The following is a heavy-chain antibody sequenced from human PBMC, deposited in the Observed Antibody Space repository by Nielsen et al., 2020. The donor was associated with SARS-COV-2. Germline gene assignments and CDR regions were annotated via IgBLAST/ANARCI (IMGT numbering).Heavy chain of an antibody. D-gene: IGHD3-3*01. J-gene: IGHJ5*02. CDR1: GYTFTGYY. Sequence: ASVKVSCKASGYTFTGYYIHWVRQAPGQGLEWIGRINPNNGGTDSAQKFQGRVTMTTDTSISTASMELNSLRSDDTAVYYCAKVGPMNYDFWSAYFPGAFHWFDPWGQGTLVTVSS. CDR3: AKVGPMNYDFWSAYFPGAFHWFDP. V-gene: IGHV1-2*06. CDR2: INPNNGGT.